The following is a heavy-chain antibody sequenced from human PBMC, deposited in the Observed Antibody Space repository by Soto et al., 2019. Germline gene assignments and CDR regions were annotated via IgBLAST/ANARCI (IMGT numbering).Heavy chain of an antibody. Sequence: GESLKISCAASGFTFSSYAMSWVRQAPGKGLEWVSAISGSGGSTYYADSVKGRFTISRDNSKNTLYLQMNSLRAEDTAVYYCVKEEGFGGTGDNPDYWGQGTLVTVSS. CDR2: ISGSGGST. CDR3: VKEEGFGGTGDNPDY. V-gene: IGHV3-23*01. CDR1: GFTFSSYA. J-gene: IGHJ4*02. D-gene: IGHD7-27*01.